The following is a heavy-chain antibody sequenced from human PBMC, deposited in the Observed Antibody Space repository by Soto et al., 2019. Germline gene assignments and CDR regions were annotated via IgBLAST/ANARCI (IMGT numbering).Heavy chain of an antibody. V-gene: IGHV3-7*05. J-gene: IGHJ4*02. CDR1: GFTFSSYW. D-gene: IGHD6-19*01. CDR3: ARELTSGWTPDY. Sequence: GESLKISCAVSGFTFSSYWMTWVRQAPGKGLEWVANIKQDGSDEYYGNSVKGRFTISRDNTKNSLYLQMNGLRAEDTAVYYCARELTSGWTPDYWGQGTLVTVSS. CDR2: IKQDGSDE.